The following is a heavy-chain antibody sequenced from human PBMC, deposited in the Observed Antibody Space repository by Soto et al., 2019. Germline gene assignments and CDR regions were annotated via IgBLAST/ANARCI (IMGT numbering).Heavy chain of an antibody. D-gene: IGHD2-15*01. CDR3: ARYCSGGTCQYAFDI. CDR1: GGSISSGNYF. J-gene: IGHJ3*02. CDR2: MSYSGTT. Sequence: TLSLTCTVSGGSISSGNYFWGWIRQHPAKGLEWIAYMSYSGTTHYNPSLRTRVIVSLDTSMNQFSLKLSSVAAADTAVYFCARYCSGGTCQYAFDIWGQGTMVTVSS. V-gene: IGHV4-31*03.